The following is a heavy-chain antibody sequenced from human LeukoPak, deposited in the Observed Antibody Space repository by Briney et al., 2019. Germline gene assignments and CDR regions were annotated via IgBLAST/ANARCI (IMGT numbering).Heavy chain of an antibody. CDR2: ISGSGGST. CDR1: GFTFSIYA. D-gene: IGHD3-10*01. Sequence: PGVSLRLSCAASGFTFSIYAMSCVRQAPGKGLEGVSAISGSGGSTYYADSVKGRFTISRDNSKNTLYLQMNSLRAEDTAVYYCAKGAYGSGSYDYWGQGTLVTVSS. CDR3: AKGAYGSGSYDY. V-gene: IGHV3-23*01. J-gene: IGHJ4*02.